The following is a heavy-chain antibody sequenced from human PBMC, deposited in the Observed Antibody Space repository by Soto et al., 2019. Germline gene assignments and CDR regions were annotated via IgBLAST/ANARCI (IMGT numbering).Heavy chain of an antibody. D-gene: IGHD4-17*01. V-gene: IGHV3-30-3*01. CDR1: GFTFSTYA. CDR3: AREISRMTTVTLGAFDV. J-gene: IGHJ3*01. Sequence: GGSLRLSCSASGFTFSTYAMHWVRQAPGKGLEWVAVISYDGSNKYYADPVKGRFIISRDSSKNTVHLQMNSLSAEDTAVYYCAREISRMTTVTLGAFDVWGQGTMVTVSS. CDR2: ISYDGSNK.